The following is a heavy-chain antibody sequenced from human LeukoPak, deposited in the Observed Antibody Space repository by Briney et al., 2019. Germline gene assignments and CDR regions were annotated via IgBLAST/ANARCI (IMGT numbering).Heavy chain of an antibody. Sequence: GGSLRLLCAASGFSLDNFEMNWVRQAPGKGLEWIAYVDNDGWATSYYTDSVKGRFTITRDDAKNSLYLQMDSLTVEDTAVYYCARDLFGWSLDPWGQGTLVSVSS. CDR1: GFSLDNFE. CDR2: VDNDGWAT. D-gene: IGHD3-3*01. J-gene: IGHJ5*02. CDR3: ARDLFGWSLDP. V-gene: IGHV3-48*03.